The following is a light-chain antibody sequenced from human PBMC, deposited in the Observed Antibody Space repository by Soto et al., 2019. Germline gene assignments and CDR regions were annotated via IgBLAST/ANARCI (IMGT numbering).Light chain of an antibody. CDR3: QSYDSSLVI. V-gene: IGLV1-40*01. CDR2: ANI. J-gene: IGLJ2*01. Sequence: QSVLTQPPSVSGAPGQRVTISCTGSRSNIGAGYDVHWYQQLPGIAPKLLIFANINRPSGVPDRFSGSKSGTSASLAITGLHAEDEADYYCQSYDSSLVIFGGGTKVTVL. CDR1: RSNIGAGYD.